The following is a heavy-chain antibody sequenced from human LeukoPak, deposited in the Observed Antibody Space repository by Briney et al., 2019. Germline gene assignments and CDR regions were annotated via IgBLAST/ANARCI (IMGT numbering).Heavy chain of an antibody. CDR2: ISSSSSYI. D-gene: IGHD3-10*01. V-gene: IGHV3-21*04. Sequence: KSGGSLRLSCAASGFTFSSYSMNWVRQAPGKGLEWVSSISSSSSYIYYADSVKGRFTISRDNSKNTLFLRMNSLRAEDTAVYFCARTPYLYFGSGSFQFDCWGQGTLVTVSS. CDR1: GFTFSSYS. J-gene: IGHJ4*02. CDR3: ARTPYLYFGSGSFQFDC.